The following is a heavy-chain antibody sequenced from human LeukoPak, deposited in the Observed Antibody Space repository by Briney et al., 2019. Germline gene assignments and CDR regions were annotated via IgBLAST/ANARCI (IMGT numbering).Heavy chain of an antibody. J-gene: IGHJ4*02. CDR1: GGSISSSNYY. V-gene: IGHV4-39*07. CDR3: ARGGSWGYGVDY. CDR2: IYYSGST. D-gene: IGHD1-26*01. Sequence: SETLSLTCSVSGGSISSSNYYWGWIRQPPGKGLEWIGSIYYSGSTYYNPSLKSRITISLDTSNNQFSLKLTSVIAADTAVYYCARGGSWGYGVDYWGQGTLVTVSS.